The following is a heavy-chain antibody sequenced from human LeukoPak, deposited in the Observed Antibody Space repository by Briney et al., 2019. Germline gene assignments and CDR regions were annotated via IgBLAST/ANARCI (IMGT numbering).Heavy chain of an antibody. D-gene: IGHD4-17*01. CDR3: ARGKVTRDWYFDL. V-gene: IGHV4-34*01. J-gene: IGHJ2*01. CDR2: INHSGNT. CDR1: GGSFSDFH. Sequence: KPSETLSLTCTVYGGSFSDFHWSWIRLPPGKGLEWIGEINHSGNTNYNPSLKSRVTISIDTSKNQFSLKLSSVTAADTAVYYCARGKVTRDWYFDLWGRGTLVTVPS.